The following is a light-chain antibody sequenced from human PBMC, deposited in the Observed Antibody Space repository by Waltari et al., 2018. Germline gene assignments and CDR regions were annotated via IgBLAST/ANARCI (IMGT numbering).Light chain of an antibody. Sequence: DIVMTQTPLSLPVPLGEPASISCRSSQSLLDSEDGNTYLEWYLQKPGQSPQLLIYEVSNRASGVPDRFSGSGSDTDFTLKISRVEAEDVGVYYCMQALEFPLTFGGGTKVEIK. V-gene: IGKV2-40*01. CDR2: EVS. CDR1: QSLLDSEDGNTY. CDR3: MQALEFPLT. J-gene: IGKJ4*01.